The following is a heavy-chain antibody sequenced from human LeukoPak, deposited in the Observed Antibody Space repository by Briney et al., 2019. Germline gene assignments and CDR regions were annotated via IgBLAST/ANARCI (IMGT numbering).Heavy chain of an antibody. D-gene: IGHD6-19*01. Sequence: SETLSLTCTVSGGSISSGGYYWSWIRQHPGKGLEWIGYIYYSGSTYYNPSLKSRVTISVDTSKNQFSLKLSSVTAADTAVYYCARGHLYSSGWYDYWGQGTLVTVSS. J-gene: IGHJ4*02. V-gene: IGHV4-31*03. CDR3: ARGHLYSSGWYDY. CDR1: GGSISSGGYY. CDR2: IYYSGST.